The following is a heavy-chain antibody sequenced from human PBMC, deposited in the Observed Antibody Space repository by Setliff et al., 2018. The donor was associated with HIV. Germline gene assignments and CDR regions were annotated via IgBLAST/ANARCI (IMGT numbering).Heavy chain of an antibody. CDR1: GGSISSSSYY. D-gene: IGHD3-3*01. J-gene: IGHJ4*02. V-gene: IGHV4-39*07. CDR2: IYYSGST. Sequence: LSLTCTVSGGSISSSSYYWGWIRQPPGKGLEWIGSIYYSGSTYYNPSLKSRVTISVDTSKNQFSLKLTSVTAADTALYYCARDVMEYFGNYFDYWGQGALVTVSS. CDR3: ARDVMEYFGNYFDY.